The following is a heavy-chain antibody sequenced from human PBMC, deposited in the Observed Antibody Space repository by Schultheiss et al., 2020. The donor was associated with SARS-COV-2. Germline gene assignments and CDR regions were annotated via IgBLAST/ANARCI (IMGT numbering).Heavy chain of an antibody. Sequence: GGSLRLSCAGSGFTFGNYWIHWVRQVPGKGLVWVSRVKSDGSNTGYADSVKGRFTISRDNAKNTVYLRMNSLRDEDTAVYYCARASSGYVLDSIDYWGQGTLVTVSS. J-gene: IGHJ4*02. CDR3: ARASSGYVLDSIDY. V-gene: IGHV3-74*01. CDR2: VKSDGSNT. CDR1: GFTFGNYW. D-gene: IGHD5-12*01.